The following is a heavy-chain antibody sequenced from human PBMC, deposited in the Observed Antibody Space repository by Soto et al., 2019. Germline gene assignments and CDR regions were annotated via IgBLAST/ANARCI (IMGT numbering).Heavy chain of an antibody. CDR1: GFRFSLHG. Sequence: QVQLVESGGGVVQPGRSLRLSCAASGFRFSLHGMHWVRQAPGKGLEWMVVISNDGNTKYYADSVKGRFTISRDNSKNPLYLQMNSLRSDDTAVYYCAKDREDTAMVLGSWGQGTLVTVSS. V-gene: IGHV3-30*18. J-gene: IGHJ4*02. D-gene: IGHD5-18*01. CDR3: AKDREDTAMVLGS. CDR2: ISNDGNTK.